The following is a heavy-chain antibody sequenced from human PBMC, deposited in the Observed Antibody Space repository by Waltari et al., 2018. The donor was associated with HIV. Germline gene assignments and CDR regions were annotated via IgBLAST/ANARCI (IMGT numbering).Heavy chain of an antibody. J-gene: IGHJ6*02. CDR2: SSYDGSNK. CDR3: AKDTDLTGFFYYYGLDV. V-gene: IGHV3-30*18. CDR1: GFTFRSYG. D-gene: IGHD3-9*01. Sequence: QVQLVESGGGVVQPGRSLRLSCAASGFTFRSYGMHWVRQASGKGLEGVVVSSYDGSNKYYADSVKGRFTISRDNSKNTLYLQMNSLRAEDTAVYYCAKDTDLTGFFYYYGLDVWGQGTTVTVSS.